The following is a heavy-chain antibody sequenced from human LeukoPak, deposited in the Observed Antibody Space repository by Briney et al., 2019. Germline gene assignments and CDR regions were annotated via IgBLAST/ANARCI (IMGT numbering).Heavy chain of an antibody. D-gene: IGHD3-22*01. CDR3: ARGSHDSSGYYLDY. CDR2: INHSGST. J-gene: IGHJ4*02. CDR1: GGSFSGYY. V-gene: IGHV4-34*01. Sequence: PSETLSLTCAAYGGSFSGYYWSWIRQPPGKGLEWIGEINHSGSTNYNPSLKSRVTISVDTSKNQFSLKLSSVTAADTAVYYCARGSHDSSGYYLDYWGQGTLVTVSS.